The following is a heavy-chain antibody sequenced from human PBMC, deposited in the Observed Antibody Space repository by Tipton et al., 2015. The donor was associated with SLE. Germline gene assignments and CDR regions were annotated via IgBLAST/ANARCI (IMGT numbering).Heavy chain of an antibody. V-gene: IGHV4-61*01. CDR1: GYSISSGYY. CDR2: IYYSGST. J-gene: IGHJ3*02. Sequence: TLSLTCTVSGYSISSGYYWSWIRQPPGKGLEWIGYIYYSGSTNYNPSLKSRVTISVDTSKNQFSLKLSSVTAADTAVYYCARGGRYYDFWSGYYMAFDIWGQGTMVTVSS. D-gene: IGHD3-3*01. CDR3: ARGGRYYDFWSGYYMAFDI.